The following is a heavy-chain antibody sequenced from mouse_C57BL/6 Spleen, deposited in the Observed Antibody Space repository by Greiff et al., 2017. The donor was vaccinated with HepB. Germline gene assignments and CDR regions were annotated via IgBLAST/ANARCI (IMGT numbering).Heavy chain of an antibody. J-gene: IGHJ3*01. V-gene: IGHV1-61*01. CDR3: ARKGYYSFAY. D-gene: IGHD1-1*01. CDR2: IYPSDSET. Sequence: VQLQQPGAELVRPGSSVKLSCKASGYTFTSYWMDWVKQRPGQGLEWIGNIYPSDSETHYNQKFKDKATLTVDKSSSTAYMQLSSLTSEDSAVYYCARKGYYSFAYWGQGTLVTVSA. CDR1: GYTFTSYW.